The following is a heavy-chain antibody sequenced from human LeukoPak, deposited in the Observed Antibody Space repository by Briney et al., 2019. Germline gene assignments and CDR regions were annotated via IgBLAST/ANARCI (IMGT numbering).Heavy chain of an antibody. V-gene: IGHV3-7*01. J-gene: IGHJ6*02. D-gene: IGHD3-10*01. CDR3: ARDGSGSYYNVDYYYGMDV. Sequence: GGSLRLSCAASGFTFSSYAMHWVRQAPGKGLEWVANIKQDGSEKYYVDSVKGRFTISRDNAKNSLYLQMNSLRAEDTAVYYCARDGSGSYYNVDYYYGMDVWGQGTTVTVSS. CDR2: IKQDGSEK. CDR1: GFTFSSYA.